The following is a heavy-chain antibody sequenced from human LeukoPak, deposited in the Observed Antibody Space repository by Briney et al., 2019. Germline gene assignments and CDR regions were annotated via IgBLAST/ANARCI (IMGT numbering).Heavy chain of an antibody. CDR1: GFTFSSSW. Sequence: GGSLRLSCAASGFTFSSSWMSWVRQAPGKGLEWVANIKPDGSEKYYVDAVKGLLTISRDNAKNSVYLQMNSLRAEDTAVYYCARGGLFKYFFDYWGQGTPVTVSS. CDR2: IKPDGSEK. J-gene: IGHJ4*02. D-gene: IGHD2-15*01. CDR3: ARGGLFKYFFDY. V-gene: IGHV3-7*01.